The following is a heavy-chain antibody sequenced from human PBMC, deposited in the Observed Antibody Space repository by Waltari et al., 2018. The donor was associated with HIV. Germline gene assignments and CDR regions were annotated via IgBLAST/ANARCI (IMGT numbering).Heavy chain of an antibody. V-gene: IGHV3-7*01. Sequence: EVQLVESGGGLVQPGGSLRLSCAASGFTFSSYWMSWVRQAPGKGLEWVANIKQGGSEKYYVDSVKGRFTISRDNAKNSLYLQMNSLRAEDTAVYYCARDSAVASLDYYYGMDVWGQGTTVTVSS. CDR2: IKQGGSEK. CDR1: GFTFSSYW. J-gene: IGHJ6*02. D-gene: IGHD6-19*01. CDR3: ARDSAVASLDYYYGMDV.